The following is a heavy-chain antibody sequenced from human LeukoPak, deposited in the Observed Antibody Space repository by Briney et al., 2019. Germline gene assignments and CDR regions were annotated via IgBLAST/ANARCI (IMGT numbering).Heavy chain of an antibody. D-gene: IGHD5-24*01. V-gene: IGHV4-39*01. CDR2: IYYSGST. Sequence: SETLSLTCTVSGGSISSSSYYWGWIRQPPGKGLEWIGSIYYSGSTYYNPSLKSRVTISVDTSKNQFSLKLSSVTAADTAVYYCARSVERWLQFWIWGQGTLVTVSS. J-gene: IGHJ4*02. CDR3: ARSVERWLQFWI. CDR1: GGSISSSSYY.